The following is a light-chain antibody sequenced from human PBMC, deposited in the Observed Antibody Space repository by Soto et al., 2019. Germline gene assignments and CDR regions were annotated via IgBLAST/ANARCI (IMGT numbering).Light chain of an antibody. V-gene: IGKV1-5*03. CDR1: QSISSW. CDR3: QQYNSYSRT. CDR2: KAS. J-gene: IGKJ1*01. Sequence: DIQMTQSPSTLSASVGDRVTITCRASQSISSWLAWYQQKPGKAPKVLIYKASSLESGVPSRFSGSGSGTEFTLTISILQPDDFATYYCQQYNSYSRTFGQGTKVEIK.